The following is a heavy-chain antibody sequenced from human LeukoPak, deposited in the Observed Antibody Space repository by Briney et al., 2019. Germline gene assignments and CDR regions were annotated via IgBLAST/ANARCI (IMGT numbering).Heavy chain of an antibody. CDR1: GFTVSSNY. Sequence: PGGSLRLSCAASGFTVSSNYMSWVRQAPGKGLEGVSVIYSGGSTYYADSVKGRFTISRDNSKNTLYLQMNSLRAEDTAVYYCAAITMVRGWVFDYWGQGTLVTVSS. D-gene: IGHD3-10*01. CDR2: IYSGGST. CDR3: AAITMVRGWVFDY. V-gene: IGHV3-66*01. J-gene: IGHJ4*02.